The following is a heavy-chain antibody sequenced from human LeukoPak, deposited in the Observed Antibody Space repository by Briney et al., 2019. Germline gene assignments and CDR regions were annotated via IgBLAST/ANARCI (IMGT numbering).Heavy chain of an antibody. CDR3: ARVYGSGSLYYFDY. D-gene: IGHD3-10*01. Sequence: PGRSLRPLCAAPGLTFSSYGFLWVGQAPGKGLEWVAVIWYDGSNKYYADSVKGRFTISRDNSKNTLYLQMNSLRAEDTAVYYCARVYGSGSLYYFDYWGQGTLVTVSS. CDR2: IWYDGSNK. CDR1: GLTFSSYG. J-gene: IGHJ4*02. V-gene: IGHV3-33*01.